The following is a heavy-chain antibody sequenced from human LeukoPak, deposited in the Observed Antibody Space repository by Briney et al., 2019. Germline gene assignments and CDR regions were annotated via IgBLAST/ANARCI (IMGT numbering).Heavy chain of an antibody. CDR2: IYYSGST. CDR1: GGSISSSSYY. CDR3: ARIAARWYYMDV. D-gene: IGHD6-6*01. V-gene: IGHV4-39*07. J-gene: IGHJ6*03. Sequence: SETLSLTCTVSGGSISSSSYYWGWIRQPPGKGLEWIGSIYYSGSTHYNPSLKSRVTISVDTSKNQFSLKLSSVTAADTAVYYCARIAARWYYMDVWGKGTTVTVSS.